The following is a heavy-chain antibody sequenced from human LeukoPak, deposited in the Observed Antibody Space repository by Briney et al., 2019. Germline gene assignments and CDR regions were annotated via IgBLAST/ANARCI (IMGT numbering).Heavy chain of an antibody. D-gene: IGHD6-6*01. CDR3: ANRVYIGSSGDFNY. J-gene: IGHJ4*02. Sequence: PGGSLRLPCATSGFPFSNYGMQWVRQAPGKGLEGVAFIRYDGSSKYYADSVKGRFTISRDNSKNTLYLQMNTLRAEDTAVYYCANRVYIGSSGDFNYWGQGTLVTASS. CDR2: IRYDGSSK. CDR1: GFPFSNYG. V-gene: IGHV3-30*02.